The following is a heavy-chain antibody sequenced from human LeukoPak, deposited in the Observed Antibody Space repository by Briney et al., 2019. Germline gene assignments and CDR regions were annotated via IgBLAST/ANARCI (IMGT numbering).Heavy chain of an antibody. CDR1: GFAFNTYS. Sequence: PGGSLRLSCAASGFAFNTYSMNWVRQAPGKGLEWVSFIFSSSTYIYYTDSVKGRFTISRDNARNSLYLQMDNLRAEDTAVYYCAKDPGQSGWYPNFDYWGQGTLVTVSS. D-gene: IGHD6-19*01. CDR2: IFSSSTYI. J-gene: IGHJ4*02. V-gene: IGHV3-21*04. CDR3: AKDPGQSGWYPNFDY.